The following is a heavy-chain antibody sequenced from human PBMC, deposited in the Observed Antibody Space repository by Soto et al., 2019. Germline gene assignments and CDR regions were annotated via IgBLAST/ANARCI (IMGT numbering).Heavy chain of an antibody. V-gene: IGHV4-31*03. CDR1: GGSISSGGHY. J-gene: IGHJ4*02. CDR3: ARDNETSNYFDY. CDR2: IYYTGTT. D-gene: IGHD1-1*01. Sequence: QVQLQESGPGLVKPSQALSLICTVSGGSISSGGHYWSWIRQHPGKGLEWIGYIYYTGTTYYNPALRSRLTISVDSSRNQFSLRLSSVTAADTAVYYCARDNETSNYFDYWGQGTLVTVSS.